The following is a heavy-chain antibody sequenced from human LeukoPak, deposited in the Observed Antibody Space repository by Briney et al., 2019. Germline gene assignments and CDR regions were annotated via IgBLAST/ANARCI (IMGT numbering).Heavy chain of an antibody. V-gene: IGHV4-59*01. CDR1: GGSISSYY. Sequence: SETLSLTCTVSGGSISSYYWSWIRQPPGKGLEWIGYIYYSGSTNYNPSLKSRVTISVDTSKNQFSLKLSSVTAADTAVYYCARSRGYYYDSSGYYSDAFDIWGQGTMVTVSS. CDR3: ARSRGYYYDSSGYYSDAFDI. CDR2: IYYSGST. J-gene: IGHJ3*02. D-gene: IGHD3-22*01.